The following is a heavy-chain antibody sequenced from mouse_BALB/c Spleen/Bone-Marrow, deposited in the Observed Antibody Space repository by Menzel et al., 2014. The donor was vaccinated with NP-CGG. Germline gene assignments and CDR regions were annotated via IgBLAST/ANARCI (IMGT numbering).Heavy chain of an antibody. CDR1: GFTFSSNG. V-gene: IGHV5-6-3*01. CDR3: ARDGYYVFYAMDY. CDR2: INSNGGST. D-gene: IGHD2-3*01. J-gene: IGHJ4*01. Sequence: EVKLEESGGGLVQPGGSLKLSCAASGFTFSSNGMSWVRQTPDKRLELVATINSNGGSTYYPDSVKGRFTISRDNAKNTLYLQMSSLKSEDTAMYYGARDGYYVFYAMDYWGQGTSVTISS.